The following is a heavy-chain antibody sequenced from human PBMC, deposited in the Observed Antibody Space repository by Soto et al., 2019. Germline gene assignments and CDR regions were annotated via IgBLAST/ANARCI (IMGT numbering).Heavy chain of an antibody. CDR3: AGFARGATNVYYYGMDV. Sequence: SETLSLTCAVYGGSFSGYYWSWIRQPPGKGLEWMGEINHSGSTNYNPSLKRRVTISVDTSTNQFSLKLSSVTAADTAVYYCAGFARGATNVYYYGMDVWGQGTTVTVSS. J-gene: IGHJ6*02. CDR2: INHSGST. D-gene: IGHD1-26*01. CDR1: GGSFSGYY. V-gene: IGHV4-34*01.